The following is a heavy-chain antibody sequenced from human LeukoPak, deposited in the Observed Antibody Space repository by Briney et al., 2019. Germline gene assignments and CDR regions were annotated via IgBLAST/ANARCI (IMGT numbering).Heavy chain of an antibody. Sequence: KASETLSLTCAVYGGSFSGYYWSWIRQPPGKGLEWIGEINHSGSTNYNPSLKSRVTISVDTSKNQFSLKLSSVTAADTAVYYCARGPSNVGTARPKYFDYWGQGTLVTVSS. V-gene: IGHV4-34*01. J-gene: IGHJ4*02. CDR3: ARGPSNVGTARPKYFDY. CDR2: INHSGST. CDR1: GGSFSGYY. D-gene: IGHD6-6*01.